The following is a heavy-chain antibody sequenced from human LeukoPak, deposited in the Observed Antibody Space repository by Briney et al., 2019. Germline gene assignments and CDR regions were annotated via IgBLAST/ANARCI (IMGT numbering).Heavy chain of an antibody. V-gene: IGHV3-7*01. CDR1: GFTFGGYW. Sequence: GGSLRLSCAASGFTFGGYWMSWVRQAPGKGLEWVANIKPDGSEKYYVESVKGRFTISRDNAKNSLDLQMNSLRAEDTAVYYCARGGWGGPYSMDVWGQGTTVTVSS. CDR2: IKPDGSEK. CDR3: ARGGWGGPYSMDV. J-gene: IGHJ6*02. D-gene: IGHD7-27*01.